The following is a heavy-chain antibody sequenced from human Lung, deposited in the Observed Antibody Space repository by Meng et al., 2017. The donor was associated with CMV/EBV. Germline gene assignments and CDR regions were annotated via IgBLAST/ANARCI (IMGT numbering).Heavy chain of an antibody. D-gene: IGHD3-3*01. CDR1: GGSFGNYY. V-gene: IGHV4-34*01. Sequence: SETLSLTCAVRGGSFGNYYWTWIRQPPGKGLEWVGDMNYSGKTHYNPSLRDRLTFSLVTGRNHFSLKLTSVTAADTAVYYCARGDNHNFWSDSFWFDPWGQGTLVXVSS. J-gene: IGHJ5*02. CDR2: MNYSGKT. CDR3: ARGDNHNFWSDSFWFDP.